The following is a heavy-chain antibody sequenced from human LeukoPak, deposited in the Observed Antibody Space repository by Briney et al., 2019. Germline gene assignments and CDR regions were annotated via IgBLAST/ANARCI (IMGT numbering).Heavy chain of an antibody. V-gene: IGHV3-11*04. D-gene: IGHD5-24*01. CDR3: ARGRNVEMATTSPLGY. Sequence: GGSLRLSCAASGFTFSDYYMSWIRQAPGKGLEWVSYISSCGSTIYYADSVKGRFTISRDNAKNSLYLQMNSLRAEDTAVYYCARGRNVEMATTSPLGYWGQGTLVTVSS. CDR1: GFTFSDYY. CDR2: ISSCGSTI. J-gene: IGHJ4*02.